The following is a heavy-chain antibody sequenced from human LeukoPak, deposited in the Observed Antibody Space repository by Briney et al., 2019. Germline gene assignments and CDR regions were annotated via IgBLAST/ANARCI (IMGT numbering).Heavy chain of an antibody. CDR1: EFTFSNYA. V-gene: IGHV3-53*01. D-gene: IGHD4-17*01. CDR2: IYSGGST. Sequence: GGSLRLSCAASEFTFSNYAMSWVRQAPGKGLQWVSVIYSGGSTYYADSVKGRFTISRDNSKNTLYLQMNSLRAEDTAVYYCARERPYGDYVYYGMDVWGQGTTVTVSS. CDR3: ARERPYGDYVYYGMDV. J-gene: IGHJ6*02.